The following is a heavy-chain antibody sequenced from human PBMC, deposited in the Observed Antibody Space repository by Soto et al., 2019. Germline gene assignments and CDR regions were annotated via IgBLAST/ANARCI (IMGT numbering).Heavy chain of an antibody. V-gene: IGHV3-23*01. CDR1: GFTFSSYA. J-gene: IGHJ4*02. CDR2: ISGGGSNT. D-gene: IGHD6-6*01. Sequence: EVQLLESGGGLVQPGGSLRLSCAASGFTFSSYAVSWVRQAPGMGLEWVSAISGGGSNTYYTDSVKGRFTISRDNSKNTLNWQWTSLRAEDTAVYYCAKDMASMASRRVAGYSPGWYHEYWGQGTLVTVSS. CDR3: AKDMASMASRRVAGYSPGWYHEY.